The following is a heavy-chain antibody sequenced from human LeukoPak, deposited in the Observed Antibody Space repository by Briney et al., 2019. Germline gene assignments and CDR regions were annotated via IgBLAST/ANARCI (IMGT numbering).Heavy chain of an antibody. V-gene: IGHV4-39*01. J-gene: IGHJ4*02. CDR3: ARRSSSGYYGLGSYYNVDY. D-gene: IGHD3-10*01. CDR2: IYYSGST. Sequence: SETLSLTCTVSGGSISSSSYYWGWIRQPPGKGLEWIGSIYYSGSTYYNPSLKSRVTISVDTSKNQFSLKLSSVTAADTAVYYCARRSSSGYYGLGSYYNVDYWGQGTLVTVSS. CDR1: GGSISSSSYY.